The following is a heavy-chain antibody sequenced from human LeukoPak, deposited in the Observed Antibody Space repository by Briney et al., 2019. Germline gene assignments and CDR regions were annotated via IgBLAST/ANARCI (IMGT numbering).Heavy chain of an antibody. V-gene: IGHV4-4*07. J-gene: IGHJ4*02. Sequence: PSETLSLTCAVSGGSISTYYWSWIRQPAGRGLEWIGRIHTSGTTHYNPSLQSRVTMSVDTSKNQFSLNLNSVTAADTAVYYCARREGSSWDMVYWGQGTLVAVSS. CDR2: IHTSGTT. D-gene: IGHD6-13*01. CDR1: GGSISTYY. CDR3: ARREGSSWDMVY.